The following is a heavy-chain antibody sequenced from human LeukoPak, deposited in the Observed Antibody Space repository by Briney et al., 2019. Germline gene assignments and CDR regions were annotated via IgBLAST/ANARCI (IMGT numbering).Heavy chain of an antibody. CDR2: IYTSGST. D-gene: IGHD3-22*01. Sequence: SETLSLTCTVSGGSISSYYWSWIRQPAGKGLEWIGRIYTSGSTNYNPSLKSRVTMSVDTSKNQFSLKLSSVTAADTAVYYCARDHYDSSGYCIDIWGQGTMVTVSS. J-gene: IGHJ3*02. CDR3: ARDHYDSSGYCIDI. CDR1: GGSISSYY. V-gene: IGHV4-4*07.